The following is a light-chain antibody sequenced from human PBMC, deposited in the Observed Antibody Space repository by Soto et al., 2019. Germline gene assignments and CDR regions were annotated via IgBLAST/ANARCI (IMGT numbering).Light chain of an antibody. CDR1: QSISSW. CDR2: AAS. J-gene: IGKJ1*01. V-gene: IGKV1-5*01. CDR3: QDYNSWT. Sequence: DIQMTQSPSTLSASVGDRVTITCRASQSISSWLAWYQQKLGRAPRLLIYAASSLQSGVPSRFSGSGSGTDFTLTISSLQPEDFATYYCQDYNSWTFGQGTKVDIK.